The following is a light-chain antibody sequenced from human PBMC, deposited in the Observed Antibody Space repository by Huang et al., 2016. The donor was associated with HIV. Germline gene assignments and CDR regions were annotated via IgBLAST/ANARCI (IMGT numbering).Light chain of an antibody. CDR3: QQLHNSPYT. V-gene: IGKV1-5*03. CDR1: QSLSGR. CDR2: KAS. J-gene: IGKJ2*01. Sequence: DIQMTQSPSTLSASIGDRVTITCRASQSLSGRLAWYQPRPGNAPNLLISKASSLQSGVPPRFSGSGSGTDFILTISSLQPDDFATYYCQQLHNSPYTFGQGTKLEIK.